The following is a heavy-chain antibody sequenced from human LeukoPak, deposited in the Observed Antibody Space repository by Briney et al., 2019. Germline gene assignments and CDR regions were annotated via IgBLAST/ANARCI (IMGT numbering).Heavy chain of an antibody. D-gene: IGHD1-7*01. V-gene: IGHV4-34*01. CDR2: INHSGST. CDR1: GLTFTTYA. CDR3: ARGLTGTQAGLFDP. J-gene: IGHJ5*02. Sequence: PGGSLRLSCAASGLTFTTYAINWVRQAPGKGLEWIGEINHSGSTNYNPSLKSRVTISVDTSKNQFSLKLSSVTAADTAVYYCARGLTGTQAGLFDPWGQGTLVTVSS.